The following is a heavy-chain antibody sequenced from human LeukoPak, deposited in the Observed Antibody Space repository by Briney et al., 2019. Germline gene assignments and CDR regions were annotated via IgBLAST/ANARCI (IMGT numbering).Heavy chain of an antibody. V-gene: IGHV3-23*01. Sequence: GGSLRLSCAASGFTFSSFAMTWVRQAPGKGLEWVSAISGSGGSTYYADSVKGRFTISRDNSKNTLYLQMNSLRAEDTAVYYCARDGKTIFGVVTPYNWFDPWGQGTLVTVSS. J-gene: IGHJ5*02. CDR3: ARDGKTIFGVVTPYNWFDP. D-gene: IGHD3-3*01. CDR2: ISGSGGST. CDR1: GFTFSSFA.